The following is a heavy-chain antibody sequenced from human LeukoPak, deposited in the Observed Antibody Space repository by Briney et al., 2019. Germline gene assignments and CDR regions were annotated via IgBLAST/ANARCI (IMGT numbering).Heavy chain of an antibody. CDR1: GGTFSSYA. Sequence: SVTVSCKASGGTFSSYAISWVRQAPGQGLEWMGGIIPIFGTANYAQKFQGRVTITADESTSTAYMGPSSLRSEDTAVYYCARAPGVYCSGGSCYPLGLGYGMDVWGQGTTVTVSS. J-gene: IGHJ6*02. D-gene: IGHD2-15*01. CDR2: IIPIFGTA. V-gene: IGHV1-69*13. CDR3: ARAPGVYCSGGSCYPLGLGYGMDV.